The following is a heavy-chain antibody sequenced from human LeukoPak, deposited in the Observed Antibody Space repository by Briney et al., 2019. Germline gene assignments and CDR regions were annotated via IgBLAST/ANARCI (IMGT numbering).Heavy chain of an antibody. V-gene: IGHV3-30*18. Sequence: GRSLRLSCAASGFTFSSYGMHWVRQAPGKGLEWVAVISYDGSNKYYADSVKGRFTISRDNSKNTLYLQMNSLRAEDTAVYYCAKGYCSSTSCYPFDPWGQGTLVTVSS. CDR2: ISYDGSNK. CDR1: GFTFSSYG. D-gene: IGHD2-2*01. J-gene: IGHJ5*02. CDR3: AKGYCSSTSCYPFDP.